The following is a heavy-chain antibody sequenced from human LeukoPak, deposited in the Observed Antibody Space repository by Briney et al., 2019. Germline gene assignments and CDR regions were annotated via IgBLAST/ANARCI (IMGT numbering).Heavy chain of an antibody. J-gene: IGHJ3*02. CDR3: ARAVAGPEPDAFDI. CDR1: GYTFTGYY. D-gene: IGHD6-19*01. CDR2: INPNSGGT. Sequence: ASVKVSCKASGYTFTGYYMHSVRQAPGQGLEWMGCINPNSGGTNYAQKFPGWVTMTRDTSISTAYMELSRLRSDDTAVYYCARAVAGPEPDAFDIWGQGTMVTVSS. V-gene: IGHV1-2*04.